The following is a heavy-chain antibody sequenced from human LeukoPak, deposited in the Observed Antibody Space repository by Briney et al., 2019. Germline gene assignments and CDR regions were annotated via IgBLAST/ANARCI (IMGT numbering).Heavy chain of an antibody. D-gene: IGHD3-22*01. CDR3: VRVVSSGYSRMDV. CDR1: GGSISSGDYY. CDR2: IYYSGST. Sequence: SETLSLTCTVSGGSISSGDYYWSWIRQPPGKGLEGIVYIYYSGSTYYNPSLKSRVSISVDTSKNQFSLKLSSVTAADTAVYYCVRVVSSGYSRMDVWGKGTTVTVSS. J-gene: IGHJ6*04. V-gene: IGHV4-30-4*08.